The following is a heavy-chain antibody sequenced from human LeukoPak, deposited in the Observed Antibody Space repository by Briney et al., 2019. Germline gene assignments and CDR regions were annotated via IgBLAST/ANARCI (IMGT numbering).Heavy chain of an antibody. CDR2: IRCKAYGGTT. Sequence: GRSLRLSCTASGFTFGDYAMSWFRQAPGKGLEWVGFIRCKAYGGTTEYAASVEGRFTISRDDSKSIAYLQMNSLKTEDTAVYYCTRAWDWRVSGSGSLYYFDYWGQGTLVTVSS. CDR1: GFTFGDYA. CDR3: TRAWDWRVSGSGSLYYFDY. V-gene: IGHV3-49*03. J-gene: IGHJ4*02. D-gene: IGHD3-10*01.